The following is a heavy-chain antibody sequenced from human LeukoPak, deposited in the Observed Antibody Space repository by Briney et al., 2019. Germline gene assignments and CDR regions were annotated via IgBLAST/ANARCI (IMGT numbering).Heavy chain of an antibody. CDR3: ARGTGPFDY. Sequence: GGSLRLSCAASGFTFSSYAMHWVRQAPGKGLEWVAVISYDGSNKYYADSVKGRFTISRDNSKNTLYLQMGSLRAEDMAVYYCARGTGPFDYWGQGTLVTVSS. D-gene: IGHD1-1*01. CDR1: GFTFSSYA. J-gene: IGHJ4*02. CDR2: ISYDGSNK. V-gene: IGHV3-30*14.